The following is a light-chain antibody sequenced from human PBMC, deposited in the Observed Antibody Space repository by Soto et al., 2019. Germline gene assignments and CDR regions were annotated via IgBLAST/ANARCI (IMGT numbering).Light chain of an antibody. CDR2: AAS. V-gene: IGKV1-39*01. J-gene: IGKJ5*01. Sequence: DIQMTQSPSSLSASVGDRVTITCRASQSISSYLNWYQQKPGKAPKLLIYAASSLQSGVPSRFSGSGSGTDFTLTIRSLQHEDVATYYSQQSYSTPITFCQGTRLEIK. CDR1: QSISSY. CDR3: QQSYSTPIT.